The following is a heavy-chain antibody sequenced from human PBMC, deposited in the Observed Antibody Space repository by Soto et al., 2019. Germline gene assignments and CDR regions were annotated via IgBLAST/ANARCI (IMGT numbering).Heavy chain of an antibody. V-gene: IGHV3-30-3*01. CDR3: ARADTSLAVADAFDI. CDR1: GFTFSSYA. Sequence: QVQLVESGGGVVQPGRSLRLSCAASGFTFSSYAMHWVRQAPGKGLEWVAVISYDGSNKYYADSVKGRFTISRDNSKNTLYLQINSLRAEDTAVYYCARADTSLAVADAFDIWGQGTMVTVSS. D-gene: IGHD6-19*01. J-gene: IGHJ3*02. CDR2: ISYDGSNK.